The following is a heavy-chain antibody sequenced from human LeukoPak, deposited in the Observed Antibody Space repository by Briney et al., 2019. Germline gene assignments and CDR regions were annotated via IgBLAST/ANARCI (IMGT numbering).Heavy chain of an antibody. V-gene: IGHV1-69*13. J-gene: IGHJ3*02. D-gene: IGHD3-22*01. CDR2: IIPIFGTA. CDR1: GGTFSSYA. Sequence: ASVKDSCKASGGTFSSYAISWVRQAPGQGLEWMGGIIPIFGTANYAQKFQGRVTITADESTSTAYMELSSLRSEDTAVYYCARDQGLSYDSSGYPHAFDIWGQGTMVTVSS. CDR3: ARDQGLSYDSSGYPHAFDI.